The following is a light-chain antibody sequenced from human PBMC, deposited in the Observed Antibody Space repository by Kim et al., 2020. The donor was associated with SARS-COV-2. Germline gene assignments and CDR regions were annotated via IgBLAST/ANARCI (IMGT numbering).Light chain of an antibody. CDR1: QGISSA. Sequence: AIQLTQSPSSLCASVGDRVTITCRASQGISSALAWYQQKPGKAPKLLIYDASSLESGVPSRFSGSGSGTDFTLTISSLQPEDFATYYCQQFNSYPLYTFGQGTKLAI. V-gene: IGKV1-13*02. CDR3: QQFNSYPLYT. CDR2: DAS. J-gene: IGKJ2*01.